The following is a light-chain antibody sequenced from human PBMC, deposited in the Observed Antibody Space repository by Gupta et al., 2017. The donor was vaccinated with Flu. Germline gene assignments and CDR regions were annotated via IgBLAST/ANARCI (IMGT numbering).Light chain of an antibody. V-gene: IGLV1-51*02. CDR3: GTWDGSLSVWV. J-gene: IGLJ3*02. Sequence: QSVLTQPPSVSAAPGQTVTFSCSGSSSTVGTNYVSWFQQLPGTAPKLLIFEDNKRPSGIPDRFSGSKSGTSATLGITGLLTGDEADYYCGTWDGSLSVWVFGGGTKLTVL. CDR2: EDN. CDR1: SSTVGTNY.